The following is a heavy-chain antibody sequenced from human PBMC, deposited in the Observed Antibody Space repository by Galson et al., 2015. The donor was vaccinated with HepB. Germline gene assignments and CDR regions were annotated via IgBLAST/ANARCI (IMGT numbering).Heavy chain of an antibody. J-gene: IGHJ3*02. CDR1: GKTLTELS. CDR2: FDPEDGQT. V-gene: IGHV1-24*01. Sequence: SVKVSCKVSGKTLTELSMHWIRQAPGKGLEWMGGFDPEDGQTIDAQKFQGGLTLTEDTSTGTASMELSSLRSEDTAVYYCATDPGDSSGESFEIWGQGTMVTVSS. CDR3: ATDPGDSSGESFEI. D-gene: IGHD3-22*01.